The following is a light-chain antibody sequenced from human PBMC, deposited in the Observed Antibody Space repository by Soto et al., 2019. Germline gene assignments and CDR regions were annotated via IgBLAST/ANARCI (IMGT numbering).Light chain of an antibody. CDR2: DAC. J-gene: IGKJ1*01. CDR3: QQYNNWPWT. Sequence: EIVMTQSPATLSVSPGERATLSCRASQSVNSRLAWYPQKPGQTPRLLIYDACTTATGIPTRFSGSGSGTDFTLNIRSLQSEDFEVYYCQQYNNWPWTFGQGSKVDIK. V-gene: IGKV3-15*01. CDR1: QSVNSR.